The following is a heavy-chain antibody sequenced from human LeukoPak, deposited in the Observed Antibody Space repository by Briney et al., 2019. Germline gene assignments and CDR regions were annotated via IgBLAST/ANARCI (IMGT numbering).Heavy chain of an antibody. D-gene: IGHD6-13*01. V-gene: IGHV3-48*03. CDR3: ARATFSSSGHSY. J-gene: IGHJ4*02. CDR2: ISNSGATI. Sequence: TGGSLRLSCAASGFTFSYYEMNWVRQAPGKGLEWVSCISNSGATIYYADSVKGRFTISRDNAKSSLFLQMNSLRAEDTGVYYCARATFSSSGHSYWGQGTLVTVSS. CDR1: GFTFSYYE.